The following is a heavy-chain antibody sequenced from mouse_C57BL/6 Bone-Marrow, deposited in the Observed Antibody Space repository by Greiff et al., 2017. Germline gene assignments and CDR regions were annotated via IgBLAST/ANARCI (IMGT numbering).Heavy chain of an antibody. J-gene: IGHJ2*01. Sequence: EVKVVESGGGLVKPGGSLKLSCAASGFTFSDYGMHWVRQAPEKGLEWVAYISSGSSTIYYADTVKGRFTISRDNAKNTLFLQMTSLRSEDTAMYYCARGGTPAYFDYWGQGTTLTVSS. D-gene: IGHD1-1*01. CDR3: ARGGTPAYFDY. CDR2: ISSGSSTI. CDR1: GFTFSDYG. V-gene: IGHV5-17*01.